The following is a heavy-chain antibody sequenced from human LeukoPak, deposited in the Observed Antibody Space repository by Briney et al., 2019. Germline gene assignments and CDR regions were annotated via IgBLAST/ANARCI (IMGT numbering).Heavy chain of an antibody. CDR3: ARGLAYYDILTGYYKGPLGFDY. CDR1: GFTFSDYY. J-gene: IGHJ4*02. CDR2: INHSGST. V-gene: IGHV4-34*01. D-gene: IGHD3-9*01. Sequence: GSLRLSCAASGFTFSDYYMSWIRQPPGKGLEWIGEINHSGSTNYNPSLKSRVTISVDTSKNQFSLKLSSVTAADTAVYYCARGLAYYDILTGYYKGPLGFDYWGQGTLVTVSS.